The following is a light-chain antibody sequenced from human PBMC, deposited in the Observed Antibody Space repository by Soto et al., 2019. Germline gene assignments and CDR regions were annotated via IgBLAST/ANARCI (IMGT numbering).Light chain of an antibody. CDR1: SSNIGSNY. V-gene: IGLV1-47*01. CDR3: AAWDDSLSGSV. J-gene: IGLJ1*01. CDR2: RNN. Sequence: QSVLTQPPSASGTSGQRVTISCSGSSSNIGSNYVYWYQQLPGTTPKLLIYRNNQRPSGVPDRFSGSKSGTSASLAISGLRSEDEADYYCAAWDDSLSGSVFGTGTKVTVL.